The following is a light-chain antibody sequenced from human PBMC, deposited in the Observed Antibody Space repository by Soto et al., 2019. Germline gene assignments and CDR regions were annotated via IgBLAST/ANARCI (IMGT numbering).Light chain of an antibody. V-gene: IGKV1-5*01. CDR1: QNIKNY. J-gene: IGKJ1*01. Sequence: DIQMTQSPSSLSASVGDRVTITCRASQNIKNYLNWYQQKPGKAPKLLIFDASILESGVPSRFSGSGSGTEFTLTISSLQPDDFATYYCQQYTNYPWTFGQGTKVDIK. CDR2: DAS. CDR3: QQYTNYPWT.